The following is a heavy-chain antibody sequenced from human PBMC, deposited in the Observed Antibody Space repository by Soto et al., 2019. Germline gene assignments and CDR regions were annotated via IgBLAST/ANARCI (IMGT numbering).Heavy chain of an antibody. Sequence: KVSCKASGGTFSSYIISWVRQAPGQGLEWMGRIIPILGIAKYSQKFQGRVTISRDTSASTAYMELSSLRSEDTAVYYCARAVAVAADFDYWGQGTLVTVSS. J-gene: IGHJ4*02. CDR2: IIPILGIA. D-gene: IGHD6-19*01. CDR3: ARAVAVAADFDY. CDR1: GGTFSSYI. V-gene: IGHV1-69*02.